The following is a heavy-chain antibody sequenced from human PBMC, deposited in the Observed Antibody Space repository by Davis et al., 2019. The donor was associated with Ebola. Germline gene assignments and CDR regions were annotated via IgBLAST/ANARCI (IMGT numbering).Heavy chain of an antibody. V-gene: IGHV1-3*01. D-gene: IGHD1-1*01. J-gene: IGHJ4*02. CDR2: INPTSGST. Sequence: ASVNVSCKASVYTFISYAMHWLRQPPGERLEWMGSINPTSGSTEFSDKLQDRVTIPRDTPATTVYMELSSLTSDDTAVYFYARDDGRTWNLDSWGQGSLVTVSS. CDR1: VYTFISYA. CDR3: ARDDGRTWNLDS.